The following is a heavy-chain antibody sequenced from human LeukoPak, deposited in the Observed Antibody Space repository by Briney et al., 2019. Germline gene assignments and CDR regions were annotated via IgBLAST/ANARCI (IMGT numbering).Heavy chain of an antibody. D-gene: IGHD6-13*01. J-gene: IGHJ4*02. CDR2: INQGGSVK. CDR1: GFTFSSHW. Sequence: PGGSLRLSCVASGFTFSSHWMSWVRQAPGEGLEWVANINQGGSVKHYVDSVKGRFTISRDNAQNSLYLQMNSLRAEDTAVYYCAIDGTADGLYFDYWGQGTLVTVSS. CDR3: AIDGTADGLYFDY. V-gene: IGHV3-7*01.